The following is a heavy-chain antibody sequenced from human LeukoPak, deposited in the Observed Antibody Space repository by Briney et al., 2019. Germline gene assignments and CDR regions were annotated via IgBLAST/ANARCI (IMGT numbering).Heavy chain of an antibody. CDR3: AGAGLLTGYYNFDY. CDR2: INSDGSST. V-gene: IGHV3-74*01. D-gene: IGHD3-9*01. CDR1: GFTFSSYW. Sequence: PGGSLRLSCAASGFTFSSYWMHWVRQAPGKGLVWVSRINSDGSSTSYADSVKGRFTISRDNAKNTLYLQMNSLRAEDTAVYYCAGAGLLTGYYNFDYWGQGTLVTVSS. J-gene: IGHJ4*02.